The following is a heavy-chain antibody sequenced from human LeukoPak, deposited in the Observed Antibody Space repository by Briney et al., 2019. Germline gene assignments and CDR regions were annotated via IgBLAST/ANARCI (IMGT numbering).Heavy chain of an antibody. D-gene: IGHD2-15*01. CDR3: AKGGMVAATHFDY. CDR1: GFTFSSYA. CDR2: ISGSDGST. Sequence: GGSLRLSCAASGFTFSSYAMSRVRQAPGKGLEWVSTISGSDGSTYYADSVKGRFTISRDNSKNTLYLQMNSLRAEDTAVYYCAKGGMVAATHFDYWGQGTLVTVSS. J-gene: IGHJ4*02. V-gene: IGHV3-23*01.